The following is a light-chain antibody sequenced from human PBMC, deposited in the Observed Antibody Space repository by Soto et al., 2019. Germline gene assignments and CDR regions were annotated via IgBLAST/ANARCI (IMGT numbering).Light chain of an antibody. J-gene: IGLJ1*01. CDR3: SSYTSNTTPV. Sequence: QSALTQPASVSGSPGQSITISCTGTSSDVGGYNYVSWYQQHPGKAPKLMIYEVSNRPSGVSNRFSGSKSGNTASLTISGLQAEDEADYYCSSYTSNTTPVFGTGTKVTV. CDR2: EVS. CDR1: SSDVGGYNY. V-gene: IGLV2-14*01.